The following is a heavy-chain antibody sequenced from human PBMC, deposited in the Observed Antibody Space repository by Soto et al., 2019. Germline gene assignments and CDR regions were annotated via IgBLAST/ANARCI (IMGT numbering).Heavy chain of an antibody. D-gene: IGHD3-10*01. CDR3: ARDHRITMVRGVGWRFDI. CDR2: INPSGGST. Sequence: GPVKVSCKASGYTFTSYYMHWVRQAPGQGLEWMGIINPSGGSTSYAQKFQGRVTMTRDTSTSTVYMELSSLRSEDTAVYYCARDHRITMVRGVGWRFDIWGQGTMVTVSS. J-gene: IGHJ3*02. V-gene: IGHV1-46*01. CDR1: GYTFTSYY.